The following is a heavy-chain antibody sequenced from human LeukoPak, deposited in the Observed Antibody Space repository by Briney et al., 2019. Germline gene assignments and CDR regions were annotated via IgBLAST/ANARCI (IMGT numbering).Heavy chain of an antibody. CDR2: IDQDGSRT. CDR3: ARDLHNYGMDL. J-gene: IGHJ6*02. CDR1: GFSFSSRW. V-gene: IGHV3-74*01. Sequence: PGGSLRLSCAASGFSFSSRWMNWVRQIPGKGLVWLSGIDQDGSRTAYADFVEDRFTISRDNGKNTLYLQMDSLRADDTAVYYCARDLHNYGMDLWGQGTTVTVSS.